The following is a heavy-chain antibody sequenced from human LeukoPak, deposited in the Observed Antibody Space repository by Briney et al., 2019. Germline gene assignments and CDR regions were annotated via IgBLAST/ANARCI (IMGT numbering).Heavy chain of an antibody. Sequence: GGSLRLSCAASGFTFSSYSMNWVRQAPGKGLEWVSSISSSSSYIYYADSVKGRFTISRDNAKNSLYLQMTSLRAEDTAVYYCARGVAVAGDAFDIWGQGTMVTVSS. D-gene: IGHD6-19*01. CDR1: GFTFSSYS. CDR2: ISSSSSYI. J-gene: IGHJ3*02. CDR3: ARGVAVAGDAFDI. V-gene: IGHV3-21*01.